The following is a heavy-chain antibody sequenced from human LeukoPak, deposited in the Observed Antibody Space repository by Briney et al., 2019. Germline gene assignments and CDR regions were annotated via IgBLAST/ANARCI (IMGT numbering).Heavy chain of an antibody. CDR3: AKDESYGDYVDY. J-gene: IGHJ4*02. CDR2: ISGSGGST. CDR1: GFTFRSEA. D-gene: IGHD4-17*01. Sequence: TGGSLRLSSAASGFTFRSEAMSRVRQAPGKGIEWVSAISGSGGSTNYADYVKGRFTISRDNSKNTLYLQMNSLRAEDTAVYYCAKDESYGDYVDYWGQGTLVTVSS. V-gene: IGHV3-23*01.